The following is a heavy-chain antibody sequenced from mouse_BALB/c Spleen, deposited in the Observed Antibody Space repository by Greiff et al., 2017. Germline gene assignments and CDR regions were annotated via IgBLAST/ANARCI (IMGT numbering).Heavy chain of an antibody. V-gene: IGHV1-67*01. J-gene: IGHJ2*01. CDR1: GYTFTDYA. D-gene: IGHD2-3*01. CDR2: ISTYYGNT. Sequence: VKLMESGPELVRPGVSVKISCKGSGYTFTDYAMHWVKQSHAKSLEWIGVISTYYGNTNYNQKFKGKATMTVDKSSSTAYMELARLTSEDSAIYYCARSGDGYYAFDYWGQGTTLTVSS. CDR3: ARSGDGYYAFDY.